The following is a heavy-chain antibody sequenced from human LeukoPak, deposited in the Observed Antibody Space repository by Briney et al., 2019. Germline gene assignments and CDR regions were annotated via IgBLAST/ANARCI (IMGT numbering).Heavy chain of an antibody. CDR1: GGSISTGHY. D-gene: IGHD5-24*01. CDR2: IYYSGNT. J-gene: IGHJ3*02. Sequence: SETLSLTCSVSGGSISTGHYWNWIRQRPGKGLEWIGYIYYSGNTYYNPSLKSRVTISVDTSKNQFALNLSSVTAADTAVYYCARDLIDGYNRVAFDIWGQGTVVTVSS. V-gene: IGHV4-31*03. CDR3: ARDLIDGYNRVAFDI.